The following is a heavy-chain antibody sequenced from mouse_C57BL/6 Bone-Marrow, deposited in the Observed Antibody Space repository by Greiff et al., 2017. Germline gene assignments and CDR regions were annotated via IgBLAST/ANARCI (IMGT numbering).Heavy chain of an antibody. D-gene: IGHD4-1*01. J-gene: IGHJ2*01. V-gene: IGHV7-3*01. CDR1: GFTFTDYY. CDR2: IRNNTTGYTT. Sequence: EVQRVESGGGLVQPGGSLSLSCAASGFTFTDYYMSWVRQPPGKALEWLGFIRNNTTGYTTEYSASVKGRFTISRDNSQSILYLQLNALRAEDSATYYCARSLTVCYYWGQGTTLTVSS. CDR3: ARSLTVCYY.